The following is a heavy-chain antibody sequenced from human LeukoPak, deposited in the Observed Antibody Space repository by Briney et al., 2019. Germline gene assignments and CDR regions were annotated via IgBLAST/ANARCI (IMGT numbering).Heavy chain of an antibody. CDR1: GGTFSSYA. J-gene: IGHJ5*02. D-gene: IGHD3-10*01. CDR3: AGEGALWFGELFSKRGKNWFDP. Sequence: SVKVSCKASGGTFSSYAISWARQAPGQGLEWMGGIIPIFGTANYAQKFQGRVTITADESTSTAYMELSSLRSEDTAVYYCAGEGALWFGELFSKRGKNWFDPWGQGALVTVSS. V-gene: IGHV1-69*13. CDR2: IIPIFGTA.